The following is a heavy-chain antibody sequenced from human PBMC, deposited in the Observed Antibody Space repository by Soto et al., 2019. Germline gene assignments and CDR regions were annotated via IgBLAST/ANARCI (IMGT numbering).Heavy chain of an antibody. CDR3: ARGIAAAGTLLDP. CDR2: IYYSGST. J-gene: IGHJ5*02. CDR1: GGSISSYY. D-gene: IGHD6-13*01. V-gene: IGHV4-59*01. Sequence: SETLSLTCTVSGGSISSYYWSWIRQPPGKGLEWIGYIYYSGSTNYNPSLKSRVTISVDTSKNQFSLKLSSVTAADTAVYYCARGIAAAGTLLDPWGQGTLVTVSS.